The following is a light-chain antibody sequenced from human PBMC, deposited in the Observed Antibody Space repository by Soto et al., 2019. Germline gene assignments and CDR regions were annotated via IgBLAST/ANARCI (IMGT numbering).Light chain of an antibody. Sequence: QSALTQPPSASGSPGQSVTSACTGTSSDVGTHGYVSWYQQHAGKAPKLMIYDVTKRPSGVPDRFSGSKSANTASLTVSGLQADDEADYYCMCYAGGNNWVFGGGTKLTVL. J-gene: IGLJ3*02. V-gene: IGLV2-8*01. CDR3: MCYAGGNNWV. CDR2: DVT. CDR1: SSDVGTHGY.